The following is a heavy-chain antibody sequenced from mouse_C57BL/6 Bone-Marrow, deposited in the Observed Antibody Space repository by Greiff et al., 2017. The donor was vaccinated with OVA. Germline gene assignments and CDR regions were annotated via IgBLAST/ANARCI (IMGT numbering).Heavy chain of an antibody. D-gene: IGHD2-4*01. Sequence: VKLMESGPELVKPGASVKISCKASGYAFSSSWMNWVKQRPGKGLEWIGRIYPGDGDTNYNGKFKGKATLTADKSSSTAYMQLSSLTSEDSAVYFCARPLYDYDYAMDYWGQGTSVTVSS. CDR2: IYPGDGDT. J-gene: IGHJ4*01. V-gene: IGHV1-82*01. CDR1: GYAFSSSW. CDR3: ARPLYDYDYAMDY.